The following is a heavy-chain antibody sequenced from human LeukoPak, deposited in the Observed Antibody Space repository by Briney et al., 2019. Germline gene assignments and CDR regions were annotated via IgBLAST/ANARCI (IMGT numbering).Heavy chain of an antibody. D-gene: IGHD1-26*01. V-gene: IGHV4-59*08. CDR3: ARHISSGGTYAHFDY. CDR2: IHYNGIT. J-gene: IGHJ4*02. Sequence: PSETLSLTGPGSGSMYNYYWSWIRQPPVTRLEPIGYIHYNGITNYSPSLKSRVTMSLDTSKNQVSLKLNSVSAADTAVYYCARHISSGGTYAHFDYWGQGTLVTVSS. CDR1: GSMYNYY.